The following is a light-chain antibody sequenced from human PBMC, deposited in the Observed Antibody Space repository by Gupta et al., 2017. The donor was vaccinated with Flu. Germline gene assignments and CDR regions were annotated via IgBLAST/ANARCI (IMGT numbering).Light chain of an antibody. CDR3: QQRSNWPPFT. Sequence: EIVLTQSPATLSLSPGERATLSCRASQSVSNYLAWYQQKPGQAPRLLIYDASNRATGIPARFSGSGSRTDFTLTISSLEPEDFAVYYCQQRSNWPPFTFGPGTKVDIK. CDR2: DAS. J-gene: IGKJ3*01. CDR1: QSVSNY. V-gene: IGKV3-11*01.